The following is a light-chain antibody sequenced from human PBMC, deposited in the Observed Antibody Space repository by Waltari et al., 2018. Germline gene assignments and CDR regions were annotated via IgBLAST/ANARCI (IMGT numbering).Light chain of an antibody. Sequence: QSALTQPASVSGSPGQSITISCTGTSSDVGTYNLVSGYQQHPGKAPKLMLYEVHNRPSGVFTRFSGSKSGNTASLRIAGLQAEDEAEYYCCSFAGSSTYYVFGTGTKVTVL. CDR2: EVH. CDR3: CSFAGSSTYYV. V-gene: IGLV2-23*02. CDR1: SSDVGTYNL. J-gene: IGLJ1*01.